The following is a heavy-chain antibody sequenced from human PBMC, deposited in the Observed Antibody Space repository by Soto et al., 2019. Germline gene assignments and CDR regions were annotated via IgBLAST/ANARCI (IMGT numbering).Heavy chain of an antibody. CDR3: AKDGNVYTSGWYAPRLDY. CDR1: GFAFGSYG. CDR2: ISYDGSNE. D-gene: IGHD6-19*01. J-gene: IGHJ4*02. Sequence: QVQLVESGGGVVQPGRSLRLSCAASGFAFGSYGIHWVRQAPGKGLEWVALISYDGSNEYYADSVKGRFTISRDNSKNTLYLQMNSLRAEDTAVYYCAKDGNVYTSGWYAPRLDYWGQGTLVTVSS. V-gene: IGHV3-30*18.